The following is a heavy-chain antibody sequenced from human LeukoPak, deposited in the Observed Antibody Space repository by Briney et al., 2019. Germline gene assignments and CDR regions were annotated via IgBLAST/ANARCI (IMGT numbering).Heavy chain of an antibody. CDR1: GYSLTSYY. J-gene: IGHJ3*02. CDR2: INPNSGGT. Sequence: ASVKVSCKASGYSLTSYYMNWVRQAPGQGLEWMGWINPNSGGTNYAQKLQVRVTMTRDTSISTAYMELSRLRSDDTAVYYCARGETMVRGPDAFDIWDQGTMVTVSS. CDR3: ARGETMVRGPDAFDI. D-gene: IGHD3-10*01. V-gene: IGHV1-2*02.